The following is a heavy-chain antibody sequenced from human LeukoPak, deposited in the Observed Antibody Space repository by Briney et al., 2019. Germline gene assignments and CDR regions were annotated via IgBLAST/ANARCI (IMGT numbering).Heavy chain of an antibody. Sequence: SVKVSCKASEGTFSSYAISWVRQAPGQGLEWMGGIIPIFGTANYAQKFQGRVTITADESTSTAYMELSSLRSEDTAVYYCARGEEWLVHSAIDYWGQGTLVTVSS. D-gene: IGHD6-19*01. V-gene: IGHV1-69*13. J-gene: IGHJ4*02. CDR2: IIPIFGTA. CDR3: ARGEEWLVHSAIDY. CDR1: EGTFSSYA.